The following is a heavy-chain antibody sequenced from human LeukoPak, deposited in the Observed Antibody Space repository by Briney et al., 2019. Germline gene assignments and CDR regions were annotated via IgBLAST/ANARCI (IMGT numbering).Heavy chain of an antibody. J-gene: IGHJ4*02. D-gene: IGHD4-17*01. CDR2: ILGSASRT. CDR1: GFTFSSYA. CDR3: ARDSRGDYLDY. V-gene: IGHV3-23*01. Sequence: GGSLRLSCAASGFTFSSYAMSWVRQAPGKGLEWVSTILGSASRTYYADSVKGRFTISRDNSKNTLYLQMNSLRAEDTAVYYCARDSRGDYLDYWGQGTLVTVSS.